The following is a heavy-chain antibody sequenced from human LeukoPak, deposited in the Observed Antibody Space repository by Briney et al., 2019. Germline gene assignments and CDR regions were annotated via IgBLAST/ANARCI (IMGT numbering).Heavy chain of an antibody. Sequence: ASVKVSCKASGYTFTGYYMHWVRQAPGQGLEWMGWINPNSGGTNYAQKFQGRVTMTRDTSISTAYMELSRLRSDDTAVYYCARDHCSSTSCYTYYYYMDVWGKGTTVTVSS. V-gene: IGHV1-2*02. D-gene: IGHD2-2*02. J-gene: IGHJ6*03. CDR2: INPNSGGT. CDR3: ARDHCSSTSCYTYYYYMDV. CDR1: GYTFTGYY.